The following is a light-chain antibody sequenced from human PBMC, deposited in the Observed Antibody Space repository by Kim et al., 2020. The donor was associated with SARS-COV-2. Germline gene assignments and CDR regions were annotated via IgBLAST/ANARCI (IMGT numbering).Light chain of an antibody. J-gene: IGKJ1*01. CDR1: QSVSSSY. CDR3: QQYGSSPPWL. Sequence: EIVLTQSPGTLSLSPGERATLSCRASQSVSSSYLAWYQQKPGQAPRLLIYGASSRATGIPDRFSGSGSGTDFTLTITRLEPEDFAVYYWQQYGSSPPWLFGQGTKVDIK. V-gene: IGKV3-20*01. CDR2: GAS.